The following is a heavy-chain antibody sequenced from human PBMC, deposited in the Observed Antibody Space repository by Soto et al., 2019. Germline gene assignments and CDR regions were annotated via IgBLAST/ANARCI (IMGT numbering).Heavy chain of an antibody. J-gene: IGHJ4*02. CDR2: INSDGSST. CDR3: ARPPRYSGSYTQFDY. Sequence: GGSLRLSCAASGFTFSSYWMHWVRQAPGKGLVWVSRINSDGSSTSYADSVKGRFTISRDNAKNTLYLQMNSLRAEDTAVYYCARPPRYSGSYTQFDYWGQGTLVNVSS. V-gene: IGHV3-74*01. D-gene: IGHD1-26*01. CDR1: GFTFSSYW.